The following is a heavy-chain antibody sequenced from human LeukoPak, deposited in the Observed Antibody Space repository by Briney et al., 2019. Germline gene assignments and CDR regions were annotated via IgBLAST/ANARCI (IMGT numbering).Heavy chain of an antibody. CDR1: GFTFSIHG. D-gene: IGHD6-13*01. Sequence: GGSLRLSCAASGFTFSIHGMNWVRQAPGKGLEWVSSISSSSSYMYYADSVKGRFDNAKNSLYLQMNSLRAEDTAVYYCASAGLVYSSGWYLETPFDYWGQGTLVTVSS. CDR2: ISSSSSYM. J-gene: IGHJ4*02. CDR3: ASAGLVYSSGWYLETPFDY. V-gene: IGHV3-21*01.